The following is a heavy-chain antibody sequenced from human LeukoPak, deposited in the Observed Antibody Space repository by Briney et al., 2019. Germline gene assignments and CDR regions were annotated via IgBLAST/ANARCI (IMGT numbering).Heavy chain of an antibody. CDR2: ISSSGSTI. CDR3: AELGITMIGGV. CDR1: GFTFSSYE. J-gene: IGHJ6*04. Sequence: GGSLRLSCAASGFTFSSYEMNWVRQAPGKWLEWVSYISSSGSTIYYADSVKGRFTISRDNAKNSLYLQMNSPRAEDTAVYYCAELGITMIGGVWGKGTTVTISS. V-gene: IGHV3-48*03. D-gene: IGHD3-10*02.